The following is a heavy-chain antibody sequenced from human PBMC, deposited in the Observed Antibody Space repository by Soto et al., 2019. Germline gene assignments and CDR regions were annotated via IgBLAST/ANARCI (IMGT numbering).Heavy chain of an antibody. D-gene: IGHD4-4*01. J-gene: IGHJ4*02. CDR3: AKVGNGLTYYFDY. V-gene: IGHV3-23*01. CDR2: ISGSGGST. Sequence: GGSLRLSCAASGFTFSSYAMSWVRQAPGKGLEWVSAISGSGGSTYYADSVKGRFTISRDNSKNTLYLQMNSLRAEDAAVYYCAKVGNGLTYYFDYWGQGTLVTVSS. CDR1: GFTFSSYA.